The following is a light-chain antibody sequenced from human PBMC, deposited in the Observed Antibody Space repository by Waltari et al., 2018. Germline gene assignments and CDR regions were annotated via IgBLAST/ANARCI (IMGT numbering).Light chain of an antibody. CDR3: GTWDSSLSGAV. CDR2: ENT. J-gene: IGLJ7*01. CDR1: SSNIWNNY. V-gene: IGLV1-51*02. Sequence: QSVLTQPPSVSAAPGQRVTISCSGGSSNIWNNYVSWYRQFPGTAPKLLIYENTERPSGIPGRFPGSKSGTSATLDITGLQAGDEADYYCGTWDSSLSGAVFGGGTHLTVL.